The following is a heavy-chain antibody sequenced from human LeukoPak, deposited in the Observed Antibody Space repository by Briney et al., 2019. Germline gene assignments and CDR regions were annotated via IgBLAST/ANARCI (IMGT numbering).Heavy chain of an antibody. D-gene: IGHD3-3*01. CDR1: GYTFTSYD. CDR2: MNPNSGNT. J-gene: IGHJ4*02. V-gene: IGHV1-8*01. CDR3: ARGRTLRFLEWLLTF. Sequence: ASVKVSCKASGYTFTSYDINWVRQATGQGLEWMGWMNPNSGNTGYAQKFQGRVTMTRNTSISTAYMELSSLRSEDTAVCYCARGRTLRFLEWLLTFWGQGALVTVSS.